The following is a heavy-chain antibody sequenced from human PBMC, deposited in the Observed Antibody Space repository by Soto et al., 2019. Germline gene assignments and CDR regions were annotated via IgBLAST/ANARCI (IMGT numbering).Heavy chain of an antibody. CDR3: ARDVREGSTVY. CDR1: GFTFSSYS. D-gene: IGHD2-15*01. J-gene: IGHJ4*02. Sequence: EVQLVESGGGLVKPGGSLRLSCAASGFTFSSYSMNWVRQAPGKGLEWVSSISSSSSYIYYADSVKGRFTISRDNAKNARYLQMNSRRAEDTAVYYWARDVREGSTVYWGQGTLVTVSS. CDR2: ISSSSSYI. V-gene: IGHV3-21*01.